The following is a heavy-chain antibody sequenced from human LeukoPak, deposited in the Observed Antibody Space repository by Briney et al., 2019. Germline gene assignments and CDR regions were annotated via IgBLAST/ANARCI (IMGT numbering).Heavy chain of an antibody. CDR1: GESFSGYY. CDR3: ARARGAPFDY. D-gene: IGHD3-10*01. CDR2: INHSGST. Sequence: PSETLSLTCAVYGESFSGYYWSWIRQPPGKGLEWIGEINHSGSTNYNPSLKSRVTISVDTSKNQFSLKLRSVTAADTAVYYCARARGAPFDYWGQGSLVTVSS. V-gene: IGHV4-34*01. J-gene: IGHJ4*02.